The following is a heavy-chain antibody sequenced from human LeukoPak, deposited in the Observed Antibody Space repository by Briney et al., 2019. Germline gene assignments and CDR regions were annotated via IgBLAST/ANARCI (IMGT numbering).Heavy chain of an antibody. D-gene: IGHD5-18*01. CDR1: GFTFDDYA. CDR3: AKDRNTAMVYYFDY. V-gene: IGHV3-9*01. CDR2: ISWNSGSI. Sequence: GGSLRLSCAASGFTFDDYAMHWVRHAPGKGLEGVSGISWNSGSIGYADSVKGRFTISRDNAKNSLYLQMNSLRAEDTALYYCAKDRNTAMVYYFDYWGQGTLVTVSS. J-gene: IGHJ4*02.